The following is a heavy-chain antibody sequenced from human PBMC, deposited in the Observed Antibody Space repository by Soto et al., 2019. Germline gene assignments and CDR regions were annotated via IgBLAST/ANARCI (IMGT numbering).Heavy chain of an antibody. CDR2: IYPGDSDT. D-gene: IGHD6-19*01. CDR3: ARTPIAVADYYYYGMDV. CDR1: GYSFTSYW. Sequence: PGESLKISCNGSGYSFTSYWIVWVRQMPGKGLEWMGIIYPGDSDTRYSPSFQGQVTISADKSISTAYLQWSSLKASDTAMYYCARTPIAVADYYYYGMDVWGQGTTVTVSS. V-gene: IGHV5-51*01. J-gene: IGHJ6*02.